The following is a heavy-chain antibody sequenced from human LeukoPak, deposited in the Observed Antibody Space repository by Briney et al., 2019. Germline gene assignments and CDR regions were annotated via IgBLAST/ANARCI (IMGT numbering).Heavy chain of an antibody. V-gene: IGHV3-7*01. Sequence: PGGSLRLSCAASGFPFSSYWMSWVRQAPGKGLEWVANIKEDGSEKFHVGSVRGRFTISRDNAKNSLYLQMNSLRAEDTAEYYCARDPYSGGLYSHYYYYMDVWGRGTTVTVSS. CDR2: IKEDGSEK. D-gene: IGHD1-26*01. CDR1: GFPFSSYW. CDR3: ARDPYSGGLYSHYYYYMDV. J-gene: IGHJ6*03.